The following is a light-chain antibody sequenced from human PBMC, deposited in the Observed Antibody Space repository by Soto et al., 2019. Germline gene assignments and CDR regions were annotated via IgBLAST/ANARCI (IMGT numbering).Light chain of an antibody. V-gene: IGLV2-14*02. CDR3: SSSTSSNTLV. CDR1: SSDVGSYNL. J-gene: IGLJ3*02. Sequence: QSALTQPASVSGSPGQSITISCTGTSSDVGSYNLVSWYQQHPGKAPKLMIYEGSKRPSGVSNRFSGSKSGNTASLTISGLQAEDEADYYCSSSTSSNTLVFGGGTKVTVL. CDR2: EGS.